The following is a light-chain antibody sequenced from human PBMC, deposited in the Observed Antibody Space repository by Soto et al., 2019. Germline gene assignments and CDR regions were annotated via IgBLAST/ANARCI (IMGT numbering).Light chain of an antibody. CDR3: QQYDNWPRT. CDR2: GAS. Sequence: EIVMTQSPATLSVSPGERATLSCRASQSVGSNLAWYQQIPGRAPRLLIYGASTRATGIPARFSGSGSGTEFTLTISSLQSEDFAVYYCQQYDNWPRTFGPGTKVNIK. J-gene: IGKJ3*01. CDR1: QSVGSN. V-gene: IGKV3-15*01.